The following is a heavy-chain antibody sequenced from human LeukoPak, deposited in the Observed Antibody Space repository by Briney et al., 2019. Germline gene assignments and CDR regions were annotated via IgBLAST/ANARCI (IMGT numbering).Heavy chain of an antibody. V-gene: IGHV4-34*01. CDR2: INHSGST. CDR3: ARGLIRYYPY. J-gene: IGHJ4*02. Sequence: PSETLSLTCAVYGGSFSGYYWSWIRQPPGKGLEWIGEINHSGSTNYNPSLKSRVTISVDTSKNQFSLKLSSVTAADTAVYYCARGLIRYYPYWGQGTLVTVSS. CDR1: GGSFSGYY. D-gene: IGHD1-26*01.